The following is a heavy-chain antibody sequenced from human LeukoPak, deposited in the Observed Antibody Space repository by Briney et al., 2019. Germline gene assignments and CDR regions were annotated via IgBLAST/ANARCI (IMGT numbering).Heavy chain of an antibody. CDR2: MNPNSGNT. J-gene: IGHJ3*02. CDR3: ARVSGSYYEDAFDI. D-gene: IGHD1-26*01. CDR1: GYTFTSYY. V-gene: IGHV1-8*03. Sequence: GASVKVSCKASGYTFTSYYMHWVRQATGQGLEWMGWMNPNSGNTGYAQKFQGRVTITRNTSISTAYMELSSLRSEDTAVYYCARVSGSYYEDAFDIWGQGTMVTVSS.